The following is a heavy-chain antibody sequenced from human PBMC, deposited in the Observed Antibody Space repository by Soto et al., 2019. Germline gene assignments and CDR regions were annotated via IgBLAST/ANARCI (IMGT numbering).Heavy chain of an antibody. CDR2: INAGNGNT. CDR1: GYTFTSYA. D-gene: IGHD3-10*01. J-gene: IGHJ5*02. CDR3: AGIVLLWFGELLCSPFDP. V-gene: IGHV1-3*01. Sequence: GASVKVSCKASGYTFTSYAMHWVRQAPGQRLEWMGWINAGNGNTKYSQKFQGRVTITRDTSASTAYMELSSLRSEDTAVYYCAGIVLLWFGELLCSPFDPWGQGTLVTVSS.